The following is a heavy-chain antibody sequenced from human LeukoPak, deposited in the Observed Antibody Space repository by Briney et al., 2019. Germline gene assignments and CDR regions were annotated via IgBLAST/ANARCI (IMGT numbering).Heavy chain of an antibody. CDR2: MNPNSGNT. Sequence: ASVKVSCKASGYTFTSYDINWVRQATGQGLEWMGWMNPNSGNTGYAQKFQGRVTITRNTSISTAYMELSSLRSEDTAVYYCARLVVPAARSNWYFDLWGRGTLVTVSS. D-gene: IGHD2-2*01. CDR3: ARLVVPAARSNWYFDL. CDR1: GYTFTSYD. J-gene: IGHJ2*01. V-gene: IGHV1-8*03.